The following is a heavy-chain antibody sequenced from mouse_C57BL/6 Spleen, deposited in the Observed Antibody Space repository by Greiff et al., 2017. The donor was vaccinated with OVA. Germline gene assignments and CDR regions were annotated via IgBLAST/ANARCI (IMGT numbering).Heavy chain of an antibody. CDR2: IYPGDGDT. J-gene: IGHJ3*01. CDR1: GYAFSSSW. CDR3: ARDDYGAY. D-gene: IGHD2-4*01. Sequence: QVQLQQSGPELVKPGASVKISCKASGYAFSSSWMNWVKQRPGKGLEWIGRIYPGDGDTNYNGKFTGKATLTADKSSSTAYMQLSSLTSEDAAVYFCARDDYGAYWGQGTLVTVSA. V-gene: IGHV1-82*01.